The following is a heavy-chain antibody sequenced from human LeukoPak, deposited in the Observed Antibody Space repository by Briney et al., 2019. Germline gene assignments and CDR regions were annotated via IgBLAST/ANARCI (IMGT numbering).Heavy chain of an antibody. CDR1: GGSISSSSYY. V-gene: IGHV4-39*01. D-gene: IGHD3-10*01. CDR2: IYYSGST. Sequence: SESLSLTCTVSGGSISSSSYYWGWIRQPPGKGLEWIGSIYYSGSTYYNPSLKSRVTISVDTSKNQFSLKLSSVTAADTAAYYCARGWLLWFGELLSPGWFDPWGQGTLVTVSS. CDR3: ARGWLLWFGELLSPGWFDP. J-gene: IGHJ5*02.